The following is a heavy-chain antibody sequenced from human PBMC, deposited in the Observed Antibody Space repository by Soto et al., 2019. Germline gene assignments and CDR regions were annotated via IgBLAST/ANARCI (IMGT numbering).Heavy chain of an antibody. CDR3: AREDSSGYYNWFDP. Sequence: LSLTCTVSGGSISSGGYYWSWIRQHPGKGLEWIGYIYYSGSTYYNPSLKSRVTISVDTSKNQFSLKLSSVTAADTAVYYCAREDSSGYYNWFDPWGQGTLVTVSS. D-gene: IGHD3-22*01. CDR2: IYYSGST. CDR1: GGSISSGGYY. J-gene: IGHJ5*02. V-gene: IGHV4-31*03.